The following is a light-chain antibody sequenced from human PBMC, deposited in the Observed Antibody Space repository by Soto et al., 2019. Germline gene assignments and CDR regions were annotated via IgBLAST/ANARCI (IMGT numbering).Light chain of an antibody. CDR3: QQSYITPYT. V-gene: IGKV1-39*01. CDR1: QSISGH. Sequence: DIQMTQSPSSLSASVRDTVTITCRASQSISGHLNWYQQKPGEVPKLLIYAASNLHSGVPSRFSGSGSETDFALTISSLQPEDFATYYCQQSYITPYTFGQGTRLEIK. J-gene: IGKJ2*01. CDR2: AAS.